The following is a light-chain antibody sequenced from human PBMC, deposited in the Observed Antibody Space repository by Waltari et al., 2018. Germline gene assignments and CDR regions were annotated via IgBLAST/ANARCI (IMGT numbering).Light chain of an antibody. CDR3: QQYYSYPPGGT. V-gene: IGKV1-8*01. Sequence: AIRMTQSPSSLSASTGDRVTITCRARQGISSYLAWYQQKPGKAPKLLIYAASTLKSGGRSRFSGSGSGTDFTLTISCLQSEDFATYYCQQYYSYPPGGTFGQGTKVEIK. CDR2: AAS. CDR1: QGISSY. J-gene: IGKJ1*01.